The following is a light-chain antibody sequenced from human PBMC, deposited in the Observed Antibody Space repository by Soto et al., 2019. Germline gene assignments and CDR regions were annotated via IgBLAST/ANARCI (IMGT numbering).Light chain of an antibody. V-gene: IGKV3-15*01. J-gene: IGKJ1*01. Sequence: EIVMTQSPATLSMSPGERATLSCRASQSVSSSLAWYQQNPVQAPRLLIYSASTRATGIPARFSGSGSGTEFTLTISSLQSEDFAVYYCQQYNNWPPSTFGQGTKVDIK. CDR2: SAS. CDR1: QSVSSS. CDR3: QQYNNWPPST.